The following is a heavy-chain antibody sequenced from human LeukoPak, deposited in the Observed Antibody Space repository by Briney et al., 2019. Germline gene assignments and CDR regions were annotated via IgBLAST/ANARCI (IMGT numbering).Heavy chain of an antibody. CDR3: ARNETGSYFP. CDR1: GYTLTELS. V-gene: IGHV1-24*01. CDR2: FDPEDGEK. D-gene: IGHD1-26*01. Sequence: ASVKVSCKVSGYTLTELSTHWVRQAPGKGLEWMGGFDPEDGEKVYAQKFQGRLTMTEDTSTDTAYMELSSLRSDDTAVYYCARNETGSYFPWGQGTLVTVSS. J-gene: IGHJ5*02.